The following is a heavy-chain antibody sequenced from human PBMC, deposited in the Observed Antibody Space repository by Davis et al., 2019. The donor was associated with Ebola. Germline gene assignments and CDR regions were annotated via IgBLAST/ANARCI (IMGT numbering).Heavy chain of an antibody. CDR3: ARARESYSYFDY. CDR1: GFTFSTYA. D-gene: IGHD1-26*01. CDR2: ISGSGSST. Sequence: GESLKISCAASGFTFSTYAMSWVRQAPGKGPEWVSTISGSGSSTYYADSVKGRFTISRDNSKNTLYLQMNSLRAEDTAVYYCARARESYSYFDYWGQGTLVTVSS. J-gene: IGHJ4*02. V-gene: IGHV3-23*01.